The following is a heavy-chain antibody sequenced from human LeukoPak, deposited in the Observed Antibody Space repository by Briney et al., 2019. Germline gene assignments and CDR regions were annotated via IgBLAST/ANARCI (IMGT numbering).Heavy chain of an antibody. D-gene: IGHD3-22*01. CDR1: GYTFTGYY. CDR3: ARGVYYYDSSGYYYEDAFDI. V-gene: IGHV1-2*02. Sequence: GASVKVSCKASGYTFTGYYMHWVRQAPGQGLEWMGCINPNSGGTNYAQKFQGRVTMTRDTSISTAYMELSRLRSDDTAVYYCARGVYYYDSSGYYYEDAFDIWGQGTMVTVSS. J-gene: IGHJ3*02. CDR2: INPNSGGT.